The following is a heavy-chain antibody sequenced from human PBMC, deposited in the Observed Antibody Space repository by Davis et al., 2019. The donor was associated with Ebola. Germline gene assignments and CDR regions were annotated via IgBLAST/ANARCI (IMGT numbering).Heavy chain of an antibody. CDR3: ARDGCGPRLSSSTGCHLGAFDI. J-gene: IGHJ3*02. Sequence: SETLSLTCTVSRGSISSGGYYWNWIRQHPGKGLEWIGYIFYSGTTYYNPSLKSRVTISVDTSKNQFSLKLSSVTAADTAVYYCARDGCGPRLSSSTGCHLGAFDIWGQGTTVTVSS. V-gene: IGHV4-31*03. CDR1: RGSISSGGYY. D-gene: IGHD2-2*01. CDR2: IFYSGTT.